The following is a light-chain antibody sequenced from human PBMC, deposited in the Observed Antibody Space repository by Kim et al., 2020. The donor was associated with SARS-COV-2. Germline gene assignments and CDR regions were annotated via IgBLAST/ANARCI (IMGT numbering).Light chain of an antibody. J-gene: IGLJ2*01. V-gene: IGLV1-40*01. Sequence: VTTTCTGSRSNVGAGYDVHWYQQRPGTAPKLLIYVNSNRPSGVPDRFSGSESGTSASLAITGLQAEDEADYYCQSYDSSLSGSVVFGGGTKLTVL. CDR1: RSNVGAGYD. CDR2: VNS. CDR3: QSYDSSLSGSVV.